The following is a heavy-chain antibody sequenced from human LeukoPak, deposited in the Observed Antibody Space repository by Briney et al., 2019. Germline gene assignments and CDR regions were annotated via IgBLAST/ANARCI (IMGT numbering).Heavy chain of an antibody. J-gene: IGHJ4*02. CDR3: ARVESGSCSNTRCRSIDF. CDR2: SDGSDT. D-gene: IGHD2-2*01. Sequence: SGGSLRLSCEGSGFTFSKYWLHWVRQTPGKGLVWVSRSDGSDTSYADSVKGRFTISRDTAKNTLFLQMSSLRAEDTAVYDCARVESGSCSNTRCRSIDFWGQGTLVTVSS. V-gene: IGHV3-74*01. CDR1: GFTFSKYW.